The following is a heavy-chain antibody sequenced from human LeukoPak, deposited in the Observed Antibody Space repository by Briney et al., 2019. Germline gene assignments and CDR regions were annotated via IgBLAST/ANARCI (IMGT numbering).Heavy chain of an antibody. CDR3: ALRGYSYGLFDY. Sequence: GGSLRLSCAASGFTFSSYEMNWVRQAPGKGLEWVSYISSSGSTIYYADSVKGRFTISRDNAKNSLYLQMNSLRAEDTAVYYCALRGYSYGLFDYWGRGTLVTVSS. CDR2: ISSSGSTI. V-gene: IGHV3-48*03. J-gene: IGHJ4*02. CDR1: GFTFSSYE. D-gene: IGHD5-18*01.